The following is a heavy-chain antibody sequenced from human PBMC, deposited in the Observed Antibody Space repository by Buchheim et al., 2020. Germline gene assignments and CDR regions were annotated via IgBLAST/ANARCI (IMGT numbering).Heavy chain of an antibody. CDR1: GYSFTSFD. V-gene: IGHV1-8*01. CDR3: ARGRGFYFPFY. J-gene: IGHJ4*02. CDR2: INTATGDT. Sequence: QVRLVQSGAEVKKPGASVKVSCKASGYSFTSFDINWVRQATGQGLEWMGGINTATGDTAYAQKFQGRVTLTRDTSITPASLELGALTSADTAVYYCARGRGFYFPFYWGQGTL. D-gene: IGHD2/OR15-2a*01.